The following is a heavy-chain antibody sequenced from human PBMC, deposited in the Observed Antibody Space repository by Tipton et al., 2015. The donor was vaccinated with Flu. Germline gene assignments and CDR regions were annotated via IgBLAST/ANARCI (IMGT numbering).Heavy chain of an antibody. CDR3: ARGNSLYMDV. CDR2: FQPNSDAT. V-gene: IGHV1-46*01. J-gene: IGHJ6*03. Sequence: QSGAEVKKPGASVMISCGASGYTFTTDYVHWVRRAPGQGLEWMGLIKFSSRVRTYSQKLQRLFQPNSDATTYSTSYAQKFQGRVTMTGDTATSTVCMELSNLRSEDTAVYYCARGNSLYMDVWGKGTTVNVSS. CDR1: GYTFTTDY. D-gene: IGHD2/OR15-2a*01.